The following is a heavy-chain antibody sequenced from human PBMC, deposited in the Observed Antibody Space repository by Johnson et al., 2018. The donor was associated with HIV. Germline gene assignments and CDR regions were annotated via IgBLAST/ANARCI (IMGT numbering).Heavy chain of an antibody. J-gene: IGHJ3*02. V-gene: IGHV3-30-3*01. Sequence: VQLVESGGGVVQTGRSLRLSCAASGFIFSSYAMHWVRQAPGEGLEWVAVISFDGSNKYYADSVKGRFTISRDNSKNTLYLQMNSLRAEETAVHYCAKAGSVAGPGIDAFAIWGQGTMVTVSS. D-gene: IGHD6-19*01. CDR2: ISFDGSNK. CDR3: AKAGSVAGPGIDAFAI. CDR1: GFIFSSYA.